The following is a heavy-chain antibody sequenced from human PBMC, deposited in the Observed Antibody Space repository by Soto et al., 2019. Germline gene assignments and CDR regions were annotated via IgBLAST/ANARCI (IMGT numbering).Heavy chain of an antibody. J-gene: IGHJ4*02. CDR1: GFAFSTYG. D-gene: IGHD5-12*01. CDR3: ARASGPFDY. Sequence: QVQLVESGGGVVQPGRSLRLSCVASGFAFSTYGIHWVRQAPVKGLEWVAVIWYDGSIKYYADSVKGRFTISRDNSKNTLYLQMNSLRADDTAVYYCARASGPFDYWGQGTQVTVSS. CDR2: IWYDGSIK. V-gene: IGHV3-33*01.